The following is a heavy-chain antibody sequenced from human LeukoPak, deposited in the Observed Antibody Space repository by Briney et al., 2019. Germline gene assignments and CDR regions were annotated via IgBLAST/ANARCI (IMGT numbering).Heavy chain of an antibody. D-gene: IGHD6-13*01. V-gene: IGHV1-8*01. CDR3: ARVTAAGTWTFDI. CDR2: MNPNSGNT. CDR1: GDAFDIND. J-gene: IGHJ3*02. Sequence: ASVKVSCKASGDAFDINDINWVRQATGQGLEWMGWMNPNSGNTGYAQKFQGRVTMTRNTSITTAYMELTDLRSEDTAVYYCARVTAAGTWTFDIWGQGTTVTVSS.